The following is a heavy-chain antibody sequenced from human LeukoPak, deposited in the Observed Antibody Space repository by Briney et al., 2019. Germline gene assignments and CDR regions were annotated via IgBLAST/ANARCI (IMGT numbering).Heavy chain of an antibody. J-gene: IGHJ4*02. CDR3: ARDWVPSMVRGVIITWYFDY. Sequence: ASVKVSCKASGYTFSVYGITWVRQAPGQGLEWMGWISPYNGNTSYAQKLQGRVTMTTDTSTSTAYMELKSLRSDDTAVYYCARDWVPSMVRGVIITWYFDYWGQGTLVTVAS. CDR2: ISPYNGNT. D-gene: IGHD3-10*01. CDR1: GYTFSVYG. V-gene: IGHV1-18*01.